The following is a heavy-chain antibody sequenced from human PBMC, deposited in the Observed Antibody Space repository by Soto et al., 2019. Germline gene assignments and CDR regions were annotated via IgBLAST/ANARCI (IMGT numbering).Heavy chain of an antibody. V-gene: IGHV4-61*01. J-gene: IGHJ6*02. D-gene: IGHD5-18*01. CDR1: GGSVSSGSYY. Sequence: PSETLSLTCTVSGGSVSSGSYYWSWVRQPPGKGLEWIGYIYYSGSTNYNPSLKSRVTISVDTSKNQFSLKLSSVTAADTAVYYCARDRNTATDYGMDVWGQGPTVTVYS. CDR3: ARDRNTATDYGMDV. CDR2: IYYSGST.